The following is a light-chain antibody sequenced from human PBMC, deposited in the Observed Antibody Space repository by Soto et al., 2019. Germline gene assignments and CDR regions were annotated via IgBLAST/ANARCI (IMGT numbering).Light chain of an antibody. CDR2: AAS. CDR1: QGISTY. CDR3: QQLLSYPIT. J-gene: IGKJ5*01. V-gene: IGKV1-9*01. Sequence: DIQLTQSPSFLSASVGDRVTITCRASQGISTYLAWYQQKPGKAPKLLIYAASTLQSGVPLSFSGSGSGTSFTLTISSLQPDDFATYYCQQLLSYPITFGQGTRLEIK.